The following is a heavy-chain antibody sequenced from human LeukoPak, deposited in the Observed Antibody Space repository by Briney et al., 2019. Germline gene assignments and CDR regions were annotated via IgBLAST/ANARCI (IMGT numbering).Heavy chain of an antibody. Sequence: PGGSLRLSCAASGFTFSDAWMNWVRQAPGEGLEWVGRIKSKTDGGTTDYAASVKGRFTISRDDSKNVLYLQMNSLKTEDTAVYYCSTDQWLVPDYWGQGTPVTVSS. CDR2: IKSKTDGGTT. CDR1: GFTFSDAW. CDR3: STDQWLVPDY. V-gene: IGHV3-15*01. D-gene: IGHD6-19*01. J-gene: IGHJ4*02.